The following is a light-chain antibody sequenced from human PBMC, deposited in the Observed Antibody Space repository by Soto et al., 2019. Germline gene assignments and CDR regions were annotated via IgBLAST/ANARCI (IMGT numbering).Light chain of an antibody. Sequence: QSVLTQPPSASGTPGQRVTISCSGSSSNIGSHFVYWYQQLPGTAPKLLIYRNNQRPSGIPDRFSGSKSGTSATLGVTGLQTGDEADYYCGTWDSSLSAWVFGGGTKLTVL. CDR1: SSNIGSHF. V-gene: IGLV1-47*01. CDR2: RNN. CDR3: GTWDSSLSAWV. J-gene: IGLJ3*02.